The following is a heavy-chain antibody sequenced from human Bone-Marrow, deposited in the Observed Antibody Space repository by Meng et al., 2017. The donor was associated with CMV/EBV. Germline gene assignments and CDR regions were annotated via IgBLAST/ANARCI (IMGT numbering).Heavy chain of an antibody. CDR1: GGTGSSHT. V-gene: IGHV1-69*08. D-gene: IGHD5-12*01. CDR3: AKEGRLGFAP. CDR2: IIPTLGTT. Sequence: SVKVSCKASGGTGSSHTISWVRQAPGQGLQWMGKIIPTLGTTKYAQQFQGRVTITADKSTNTAYMELSSLIFDDTAVYYCAKEGRLGFAPWGPGSLVNVSS. J-gene: IGHJ5*02.